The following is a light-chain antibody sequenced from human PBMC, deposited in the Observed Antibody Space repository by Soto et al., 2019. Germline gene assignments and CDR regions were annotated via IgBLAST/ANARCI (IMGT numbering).Light chain of an antibody. CDR2: QDS. V-gene: IGLV3-1*01. J-gene: IGLJ2*01. CDR3: QAWDSRVV. Sequence: SYELTQPPSVSVSPGQTASITCSGDKLGDKYACWYQQKPGQSPVLVIYQDSKRPSGIPERFSGSNSGNTATLTISGTQAMDEADYYCQAWDSRVVFGGRTKLTVL. CDR1: KLGDKY.